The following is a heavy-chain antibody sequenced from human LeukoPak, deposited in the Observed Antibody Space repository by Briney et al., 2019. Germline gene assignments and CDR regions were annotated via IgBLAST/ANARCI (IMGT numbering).Heavy chain of an antibody. Sequence: SETLSLTCAVYGVSFSGYYWSWIRQPPGKGLEWIGEINHSGSTNYNPSLKSRGTISVDTSKNQCTLKMSSVTAADTVVYYFARVLHDYYDISGYDYYYYYGMYVWGQETRLPSA. V-gene: IGHV4-34*01. D-gene: IGHD3-22*01. CDR1: GVSFSGYY. CDR3: ARVLHDYYDISGYDYYYYYGMYV. J-gene: IGHJ6*02. CDR2: INHSGST.